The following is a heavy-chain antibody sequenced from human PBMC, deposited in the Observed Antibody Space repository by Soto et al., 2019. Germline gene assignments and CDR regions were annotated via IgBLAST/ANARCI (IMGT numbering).Heavy chain of an antibody. CDR3: AREVGGAAKAAGY. J-gene: IGHJ4*02. V-gene: IGHV4-4*07. CDR2: VYSSGTT. D-gene: IGHD2-15*01. CDR1: GGSINSCW. Sequence: SETLSLTCSVSGGSINSCWCCWVRQPPGKGLEWIGRVYSSGTTDYNPALNSRGTMSVETSKEQFSLRLRSVTAADTAVYYCAREVGGAAKAAGYWGRGILVT.